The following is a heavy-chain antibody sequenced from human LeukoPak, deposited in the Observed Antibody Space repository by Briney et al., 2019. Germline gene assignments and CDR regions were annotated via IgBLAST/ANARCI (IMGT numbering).Heavy chain of an antibody. J-gene: IGHJ3*02. V-gene: IGHV3-23*01. CDR3: AKDGFLLWRGAFDI. D-gene: IGHD2-21*01. Sequence: GGSLRLSCAASGFTFSSYAMSWVRQAPGKGLEWVSAISGSGGSTYYTDSVKGRFTISRDNSKNTLWLQMNSLRAEDTAVYYCAKDGFLLWRGAFDIWGQGTMVTISS. CDR1: GFTFSSYA. CDR2: ISGSGGST.